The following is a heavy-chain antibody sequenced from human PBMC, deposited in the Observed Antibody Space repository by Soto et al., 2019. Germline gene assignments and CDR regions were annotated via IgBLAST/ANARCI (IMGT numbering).Heavy chain of an antibody. D-gene: IGHD3-10*01. J-gene: IGHJ4*02. CDR3: ARGGGFFDY. CDR2: ISISSSTR. V-gene: IGHV3-48*02. Sequence: EVQLVESGGGLVQPGGSLRLSCAVSGITFSSYVINWVRQAPGKGLEWVSYISISSSTRYYADSVRGRFTISRDNAKNSLYLQMNSLRDEDTAVYYCARGGGFFDYWGQGTLVTVSS. CDR1: GITFSSYV.